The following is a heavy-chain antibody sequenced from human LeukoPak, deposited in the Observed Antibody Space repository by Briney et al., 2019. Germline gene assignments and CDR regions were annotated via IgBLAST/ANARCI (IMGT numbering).Heavy chain of an antibody. CDR3: ARGQGTVTTH. Sequence: SETLSLTCTVSGGSINSYYWTWIRQPPGKGLEWIGEINHSGSANYNPSLKSRVTISLDTSKNQFSLKLSSVTAADTAVYYCARGQGTVTTHWGQGTLVTVSS. CDR1: GGSINSYY. D-gene: IGHD4-17*01. V-gene: IGHV4-34*01. CDR2: INHSGSA. J-gene: IGHJ4*02.